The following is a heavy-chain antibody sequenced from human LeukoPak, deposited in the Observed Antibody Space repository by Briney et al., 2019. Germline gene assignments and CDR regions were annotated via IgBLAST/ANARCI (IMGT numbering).Heavy chain of an antibody. J-gene: IGHJ6*04. Sequence: GGSLRLSCAASGFTFTTYDMNWVRQAPGKGLEWVSYISRNSGFIYYAGSVKGRFTISRDNAKNSLYLQMNSLRGEDMAVYYCARDDVSTARASGMDVWGKGTTVTVSS. CDR3: ARDDVSTARASGMDV. V-gene: IGHV3-21*05. CDR2: ISRNSGFI. D-gene: IGHD6-6*01. CDR1: GFTFTTYD.